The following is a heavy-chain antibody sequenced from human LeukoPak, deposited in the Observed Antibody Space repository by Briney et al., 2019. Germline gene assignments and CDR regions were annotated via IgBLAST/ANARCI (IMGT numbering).Heavy chain of an antibody. J-gene: IGHJ4*02. Sequence: GGSLRLSCAASGFIFSDCYMSWIRQAPGKGLEWVSYISSSSSYTNYADSVKGRFTISRDNAKNSLYLQMNSLRAEDTAVYYCARRASLYYYDSSGYYYFFDYWGQGTLVTVSS. CDR3: ARRASLYYYDSSGYYYFFDY. CDR2: ISSSSSYT. D-gene: IGHD3-22*01. V-gene: IGHV3-11*06. CDR1: GFIFSDCY.